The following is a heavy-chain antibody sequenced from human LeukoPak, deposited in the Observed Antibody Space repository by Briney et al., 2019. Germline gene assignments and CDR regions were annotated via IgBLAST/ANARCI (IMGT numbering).Heavy chain of an antibody. Sequence: PGGSLRLSCAASGFIFSNYWMSWVRQAPGKGLERVANIKPDGSETNYVDSLKGRFTISRDNAKNSVYLQMNRLRAEDTAVYYCAGPPQAGPFDYWGQGVLVSVSS. CDR1: GFIFSNYW. D-gene: IGHD6-19*01. V-gene: IGHV3-7*01. CDR3: AGPPQAGPFDY. CDR2: IKPDGSET. J-gene: IGHJ4*02.